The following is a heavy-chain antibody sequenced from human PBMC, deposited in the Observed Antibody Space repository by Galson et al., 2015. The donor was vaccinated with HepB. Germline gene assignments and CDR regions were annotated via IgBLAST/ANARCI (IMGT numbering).Heavy chain of an antibody. CDR3: AKSLFYGSGVFDY. J-gene: IGHJ4*02. V-gene: IGHV3-23*01. CDR2: ISGSGDTT. Sequence: SLRLSCAASGFTFNNYAMSWVRQAPGKGLEWVSGISGSGDTTYYADSVKGRFTISRDNSKDTVYLQMSSLGAEDTALYHCAKSLFYGSGVFDYWGRGTLVTVS. D-gene: IGHD3-10*01. CDR1: GFTFNNYA.